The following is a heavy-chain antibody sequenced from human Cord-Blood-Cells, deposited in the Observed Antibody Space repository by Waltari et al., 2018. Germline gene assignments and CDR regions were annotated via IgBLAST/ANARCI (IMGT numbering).Heavy chain of an antibody. CDR1: GGSVSSGGYY. CDR3: ASRMDIVVVPAGAFDI. J-gene: IGHJ3*02. Sequence: QVQLQESGPGLVKPSETLSLPCTVSGGSVSSGGYYWSWLRQPPGKGLEWIGYIYYSGSTNYNPSLKSRVTISVDTSKNQFSLKLSSVTAADTAVYYCASRMDIVVVPAGAFDIWGQGTMVTVSS. D-gene: IGHD2-2*03. CDR2: IYYSGST. V-gene: IGHV4-61*08.